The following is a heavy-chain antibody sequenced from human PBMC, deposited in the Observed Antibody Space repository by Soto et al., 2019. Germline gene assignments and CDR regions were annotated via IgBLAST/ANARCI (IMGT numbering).Heavy chain of an antibody. J-gene: IGHJ4*02. Sequence: EVQLVESGGGLVQLGGSLRLSCAASGFTFNRYWMKWVRQAPGRGLEWMGNINQDGSEKHYVDSVKGRFTISRDNAKDSVYLQMNSLKAEDTAMYYCARGGYDYSNPFDYWGQGTLVTVSS. V-gene: IGHV3-7*04. D-gene: IGHD4-4*01. CDR2: INQDGSEK. CDR3: ARGGYDYSNPFDY. CDR1: GFTFNRYW.